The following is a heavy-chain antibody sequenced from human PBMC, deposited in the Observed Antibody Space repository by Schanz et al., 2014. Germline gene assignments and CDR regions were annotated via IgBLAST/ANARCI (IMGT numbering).Heavy chain of an antibody. CDR2: IYSGST. V-gene: IGHV4-30-4*08. Sequence: QVQLQESGPRLVKPSQTLSLTCTVAGGSIKRGDTYWNWIRQQPGKGLEWIGYIYSGSTYYNPSLKSRVTISVDRSKNQFSLILNSVTAADTAVYYCARSPGDFPGWFDSWGQGTLVTVSS. J-gene: IGHJ5*01. CDR1: GGSIKRGDTY. CDR3: ARSPGDFPGWFDS. D-gene: IGHD4-17*01.